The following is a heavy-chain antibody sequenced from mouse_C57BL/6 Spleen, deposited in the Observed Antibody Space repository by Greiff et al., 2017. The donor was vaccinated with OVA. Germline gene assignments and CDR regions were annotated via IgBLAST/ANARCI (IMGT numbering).Heavy chain of an antibody. J-gene: IGHJ2*01. CDR3: ARSVEGDYFDY. Sequence: VKLMESGPELVKPGASVKISCKASGYAFSSSWMNWVKQRPGQGLEWIGRIYPGDGDTNYNGKFKGKATLTADKSSSTAYMQLSSLTSEDSAVYFCARSVEGDYFDYWGQGTTLTVSS. V-gene: IGHV1-82*01. CDR2: IYPGDGDT. CDR1: GYAFSSSW.